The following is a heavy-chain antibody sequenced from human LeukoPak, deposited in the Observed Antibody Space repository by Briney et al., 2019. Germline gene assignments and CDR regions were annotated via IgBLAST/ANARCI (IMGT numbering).Heavy chain of an antibody. CDR2: HSHSGSA. Sequence: PSETLSLTCTVSGASINSDTYYWGWIRQPPGKGLEWIGTHSHSGSAYYNPSLRSRITMSLDTSENQLSLKLYSVTAADTAIYYCARYQTGTMFAVWGQGTLVTVSS. CDR3: ARYQTGTMFAV. V-gene: IGHV4-39*07. J-gene: IGHJ4*02. D-gene: IGHD1/OR15-1a*01. CDR1: GASINSDTYY.